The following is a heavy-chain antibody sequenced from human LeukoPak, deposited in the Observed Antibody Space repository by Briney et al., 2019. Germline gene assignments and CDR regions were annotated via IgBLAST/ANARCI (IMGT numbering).Heavy chain of an antibody. CDR3: AKVSRPDDY. CDR2: ISASGGST. J-gene: IGHJ4*02. CDR1: GFTLSSYA. V-gene: IGHV3-23*01. Sequence: GGSLRLSCAASGFTLSSYAMSWVRQAPGKGLEWVSSISASGGSTNYADSVKGRFTISRDNSKNTVYLQMNSLRAEDTAVYYCAKVSRPDDYWGQGTLVTVSS. D-gene: IGHD1-14*01.